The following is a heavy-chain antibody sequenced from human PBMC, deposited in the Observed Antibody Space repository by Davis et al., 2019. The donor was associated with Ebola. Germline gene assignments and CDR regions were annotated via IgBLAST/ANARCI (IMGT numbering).Heavy chain of an antibody. V-gene: IGHV3-23*01. CDR3: ARESPYTSPRLYYFQN. CDR1: GITFSDYA. Sequence: GESLKISCAASGITFSDYAMSWVRQAPGKGLEWVSAISGASEMTYYADSVKGRFTISRDNYRNTLYLQMVSLRAEDTALYYCARESPYTSPRLYYFQNWGQGTLLSVSS. J-gene: IGHJ4*02. CDR2: ISGASEMT. D-gene: IGHD2-2*01.